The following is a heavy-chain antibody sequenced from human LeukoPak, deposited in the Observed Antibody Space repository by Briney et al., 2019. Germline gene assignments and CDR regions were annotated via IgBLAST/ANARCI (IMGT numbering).Heavy chain of an antibody. CDR1: GYTFTSYD. CDR3: ARGRIQLWLRWTNNNWFDP. D-gene: IGHD5-18*01. Sequence: ASVKVSCKASGYTFTSYDINWVRQATGQGLEWMGWMNPNSGNTGYAQKFQGRVTMTRNTSISTAYMELSSLRSGDTAVYYCARGRIQLWLRWTNNNWFDPWGQGTLVTVSS. V-gene: IGHV1-8*01. J-gene: IGHJ5*02. CDR2: MNPNSGNT.